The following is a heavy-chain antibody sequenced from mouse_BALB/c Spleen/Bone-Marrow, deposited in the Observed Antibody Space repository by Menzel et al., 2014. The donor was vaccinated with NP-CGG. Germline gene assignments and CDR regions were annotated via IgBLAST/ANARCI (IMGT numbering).Heavy chain of an antibody. CDR3: ARGTTVVGDY. D-gene: IGHD1-1*01. J-gene: IGHJ2*01. Sequence: VQLQHPGPELVKPGASVKMSCMASGYTFTSYVMHWVKQKPGQGLEWIGYIDPFNDGIEYNEKFKVKATLTSDKSSSTAYMELSSLTSEDSAVYYCARGTTVVGDYWGQGTTLTVSS. CDR2: IDPFNDGI. CDR1: GYTFTSYV. V-gene: IGHV1-14*01.